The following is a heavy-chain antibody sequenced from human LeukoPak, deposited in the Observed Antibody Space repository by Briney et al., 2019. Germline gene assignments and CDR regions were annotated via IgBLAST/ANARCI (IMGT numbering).Heavy chain of an antibody. Sequence: GSLRLSCAASGFTFSSYEMNWVRQAPGKGLAWVWEIHPSGSPNYNPSLKSRVTMSVDTSKNHFTLKMSSVTAADTAVYYCARGEDYYKCGNYWGQGTLVTVSS. CDR1: GFTFSSYE. V-gene: IGHV4-34*01. J-gene: IGHJ4*02. CDR3: ARGEDYYKCGNY. D-gene: IGHD3-22*01. CDR2: IHPSGSP.